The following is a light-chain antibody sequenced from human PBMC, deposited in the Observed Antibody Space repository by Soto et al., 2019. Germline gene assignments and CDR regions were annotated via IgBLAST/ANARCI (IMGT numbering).Light chain of an antibody. Sequence: QSVLTQPPSASETPGQRVTISCSGSSSDIGSYTVNWYQQLPGAAPKLLIYSNNQRPSGVPDRFSGSKSGTSASLAISGLQSEDEADYYCASWDYSLNAVVFGGGTKVTVL. V-gene: IGLV1-44*01. CDR2: SNN. CDR3: ASWDYSLNAVV. CDR1: SSDIGSYT. J-gene: IGLJ2*01.